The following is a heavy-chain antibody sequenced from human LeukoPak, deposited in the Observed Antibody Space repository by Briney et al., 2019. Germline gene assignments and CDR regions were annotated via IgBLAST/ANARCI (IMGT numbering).Heavy chain of an antibody. J-gene: IGHJ4*02. V-gene: IGHV3-23*01. CDR2: ISGSGGST. Sequence: GGTLRLSCAASGFTLSSYGMSWVRQAPGKGLEWVSAISGSGGSTYYADSVKGRFTISRDNAKNSLYLQMNSLRAEDTAVYYCAREIECDSSGYYCSVAYFDYWGQGTLVTVSS. CDR1: GFTLSSYG. CDR3: AREIECDSSGYYCSVAYFDY. D-gene: IGHD3-22*01.